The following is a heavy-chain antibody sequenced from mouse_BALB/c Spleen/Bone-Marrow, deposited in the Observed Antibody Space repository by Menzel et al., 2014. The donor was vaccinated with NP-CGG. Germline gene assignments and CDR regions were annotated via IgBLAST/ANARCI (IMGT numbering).Heavy chain of an antibody. Sequence: DLVKPGVSVKLSCKASGYTSTSYWINWIKQRPGQGLEWRGRIAPGSGSTYYNEMFKGKAILTVDTDSSTAYIQLSSLSSEDYAVYFCDYYRYDVNYWGQSTTLTLSS. J-gene: IGHJ2*01. CDR2: IAPGSGST. CDR1: GYTSTSYW. CDR3: DYYRYDVNY. D-gene: IGHD2-14*01. V-gene: IGHV1S41*01.